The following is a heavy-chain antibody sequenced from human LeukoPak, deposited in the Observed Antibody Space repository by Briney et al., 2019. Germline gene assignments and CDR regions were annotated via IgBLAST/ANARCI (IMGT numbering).Heavy chain of an antibody. Sequence: GGSLRLSCAASGFTFSSYSMNWVRQAPGKGLEWVSSISSSSSYIYYADSVKGRFTISRDNAKNSLYLQMNSLRAEDTAVYYCARDPRNDFWSYMDVWGKGTTVTVSS. D-gene: IGHD3-3*01. CDR2: ISSSSSYI. CDR3: ARDPRNDFWSYMDV. J-gene: IGHJ6*03. CDR1: GFTFSSYS. V-gene: IGHV3-21*01.